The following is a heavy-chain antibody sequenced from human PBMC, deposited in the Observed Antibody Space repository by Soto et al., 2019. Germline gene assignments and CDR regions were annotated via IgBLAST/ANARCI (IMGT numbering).Heavy chain of an antibody. J-gene: IGHJ6*02. CDR2: ISGYNGNT. Sequence: QVQLVQSGGEVKKPGSSVKVSCTASGYTFTSSGFSWVRQAPGQGLEWMGWISGYNGNTKYEQKFQDRVTMTTDTSTNTGYMELRSLTSDDTAVYYCARAGEIPYYYYGMDVWGQGTTVIVSS. D-gene: IGHD3-10*01. CDR3: ARAGEIPYYYYGMDV. CDR1: GYTFTSSG. V-gene: IGHV1-18*01.